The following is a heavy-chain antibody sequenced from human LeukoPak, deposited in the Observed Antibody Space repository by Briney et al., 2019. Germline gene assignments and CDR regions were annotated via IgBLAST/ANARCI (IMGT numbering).Heavy chain of an antibody. V-gene: IGHV1-69*05. CDR3: ARERELLPGGGALDI. D-gene: IGHD1-26*01. CDR2: IIPIFGTA. CDR1: GGTFSSYA. Sequence: ASVKVSCKASGGTFSSYAISWVRQAPGQGLEWMGGIIPIFGTANYAQKFQGRVTITTDESTSTAYMELSSLRSEDTAVYYCARERELLPGGGALDIWGQGTMVTVSS. J-gene: IGHJ3*02.